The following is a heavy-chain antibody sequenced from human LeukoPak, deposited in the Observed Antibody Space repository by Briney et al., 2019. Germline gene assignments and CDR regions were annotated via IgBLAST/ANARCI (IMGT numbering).Heavy chain of an antibody. CDR2: INPNSGGT. CDR3: ARDGAVAGKSIDY. D-gene: IGHD6-19*01. J-gene: IGHJ4*02. V-gene: IGHV1-2*02. CDR1: GYTFTGYY. Sequence: ASVKVSCKASGYTFTGYYMHWVRQAPGQGLEWMGWINPNSGGTNYAQKFQGRVTMTRDTSISTAYMELRSLRSDDTAVYYCARDGAVAGKSIDYWGQGTLVTVSS.